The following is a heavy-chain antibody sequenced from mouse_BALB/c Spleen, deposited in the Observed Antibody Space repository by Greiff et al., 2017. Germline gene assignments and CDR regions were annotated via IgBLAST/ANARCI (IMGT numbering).Heavy chain of an antibody. CDR1: GYSITSGYY. CDR3: ARDRVWPFDY. V-gene: IGHV3-6*02. Sequence: EVQRVESGPGLVKPSQSLSLTCSVTGYSITSGYYWNWIRQFPGNKLEWMGYISYDGSNNYNPSLKNRISITRDTSKNQFFLKLNSVTTEDTATYYCARDRVWPFDYWGQGTTLTVSS. D-gene: IGHD2-10*02. CDR2: ISYDGSN. J-gene: IGHJ2*01.